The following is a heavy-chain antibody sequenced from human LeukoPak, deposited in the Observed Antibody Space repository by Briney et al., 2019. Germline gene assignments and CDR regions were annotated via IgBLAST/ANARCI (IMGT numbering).Heavy chain of an antibody. V-gene: IGHV4-59*01. CDR3: ARADSKLFGGFDY. CDR2: IYYSGST. Sequence: SETLSLTCTASGGSIGSCYWSWIRQPPGKGLEWIGYIYYSGSTNYNPSLKSRVTISVDTSKNQFSLKLSSVTAADTAVYYCARADSKLFGGFDYWGQGTLVTVSS. D-gene: IGHD3-10*02. J-gene: IGHJ4*02. CDR1: GGSIGSCY.